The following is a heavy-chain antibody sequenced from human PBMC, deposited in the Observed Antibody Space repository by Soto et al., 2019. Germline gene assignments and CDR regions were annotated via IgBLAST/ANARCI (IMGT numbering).Heavy chain of an antibody. CDR2: ISSSSSYI. CDR1: GFTFSSYS. CDR3: ASVPQRYCSGGSCYLFDY. D-gene: IGHD2-15*01. V-gene: IGHV3-21*01. J-gene: IGHJ4*02. Sequence: EVQLVESGGGLVKPGGSLRLSCAASGFTFSSYSMNWVRQAPGKGLEWVSSISSSSSYIYYADSVKGRFTISRDNAMNSLYLQMNSLRAEDTAVYYCASVPQRYCSGGSCYLFDYWGQGTLVTVSS.